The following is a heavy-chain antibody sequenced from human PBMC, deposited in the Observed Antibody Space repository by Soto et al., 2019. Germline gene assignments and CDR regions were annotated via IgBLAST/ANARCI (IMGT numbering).Heavy chain of an antibody. V-gene: IGHV3-21*01. D-gene: IGHD6-13*01. CDR1: GFTFSSYS. CDR3: ARDRGAAAIDY. Sequence: EVQLVESGGGLVKPGGSLRLSCAASGFTFSSYSMNWVRQAPGKGLEWVSSISSSSSYIYYADSVKGRFTISRDNANNLLYLQMNSLRAEDTAVYYCARDRGAAAIDYWGQGTLVTVSS. CDR2: ISSSSSYI. J-gene: IGHJ4*02.